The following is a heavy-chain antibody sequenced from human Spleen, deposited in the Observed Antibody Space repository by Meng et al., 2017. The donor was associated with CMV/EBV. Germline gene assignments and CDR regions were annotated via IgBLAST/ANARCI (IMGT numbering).Heavy chain of an antibody. J-gene: IGHJ4*02. CDR2: MNPNSGNT. D-gene: IGHD1-26*01. V-gene: IGHV1-8*02. CDR3: ASTEVGATGDGDY. CDR1: GGTFSSYA. Sequence: ASVKVSCKASGGTFSSYAISWVRQATGQGLEWMGWMNPNSGNTGYAQKFQGRVTMTRNTSISTAYMELSSLRSEDTAVYYCASTEVGATGDGDYWGQGTLVTVSS.